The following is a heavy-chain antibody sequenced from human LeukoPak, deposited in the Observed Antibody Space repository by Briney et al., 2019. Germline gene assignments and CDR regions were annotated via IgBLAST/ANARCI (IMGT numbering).Heavy chain of an antibody. CDR3: AKGDTDIVVVPDAHFDY. J-gene: IGHJ4*02. CDR2: ISGSGGST. D-gene: IGHD2-2*01. CDR1: GFTFSFYG. V-gene: IGHV3-23*01. Sequence: GGSLRLSCAAYGFTFSFYGMSWVRQSPGKGLEWVSAISGSGGSTYYADSVKGRFTISRDNSKNTLYLQMNSQRAEDTAVYFCAKGDTDIVVVPDAHFDYWGPGTLVTVSS.